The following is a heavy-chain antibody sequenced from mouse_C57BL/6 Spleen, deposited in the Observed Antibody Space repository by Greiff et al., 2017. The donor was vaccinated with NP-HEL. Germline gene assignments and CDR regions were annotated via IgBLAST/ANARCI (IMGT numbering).Heavy chain of an antibody. CDR3: ARGLRYPYYFDY. J-gene: IGHJ2*01. D-gene: IGHD1-1*01. V-gene: IGHV1-55*01. Sequence: QVQLKQPGAELVKPGASVKMSCKASGYTFTSYWITWVKQRPGQGLEWIGDIYPGSGSTNYNEKFKSKATLTVDTSSSTAYMQLSSLTSEDSAVYYCARGLRYPYYFDYWGQGTTLTVSS. CDR2: IYPGSGST. CDR1: GYTFTSYW.